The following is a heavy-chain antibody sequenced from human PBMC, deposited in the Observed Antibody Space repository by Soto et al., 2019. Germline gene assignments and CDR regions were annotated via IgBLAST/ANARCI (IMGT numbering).Heavy chain of an antibody. V-gene: IGHV4-31*03. CDR3: ARAGRDNFDWLLPYYFDY. Sequence: SDTLSLTCTVSGGSISSGGYYWSWIRQHPGKGLEWIGYIYYSGSTYYNPSLKSRVTISVDTSKNQFSLKLSSVTAADTAVYYCARAGRDNFDWLLPYYFDYWGQGTLVTVSS. J-gene: IGHJ4*02. CDR1: GGSISSGGYY. CDR2: IYYSGST. D-gene: IGHD3-9*01.